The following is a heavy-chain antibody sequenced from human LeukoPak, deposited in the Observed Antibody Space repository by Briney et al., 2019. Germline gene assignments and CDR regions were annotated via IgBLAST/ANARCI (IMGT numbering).Heavy chain of an antibody. CDR2: INHSGST. D-gene: IGHD3-10*01. J-gene: IGHJ3*02. CDR3: ARDSNDAFDI. Sequence: SETLSLTCAVYGGSFSGYYWSWIRQPPGKGLEWIGEINHSGSTNYNPSLKSRVTISVDTSKNQLSLKLSSVTAADTAVYYCARDSNDAFDIWGQGTMVTVSS. CDR1: GGSFSGYY. V-gene: IGHV4-34*01.